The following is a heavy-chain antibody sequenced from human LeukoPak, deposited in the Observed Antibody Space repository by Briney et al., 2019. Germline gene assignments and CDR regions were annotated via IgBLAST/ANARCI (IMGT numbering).Heavy chain of an antibody. Sequence: SETLSLTCAVSGGSINSHYWGWIRQPPGKGLEWIGDIYYTGRNNYNPSLKSRVTISVDTSKNLLSLTLTSVLAADTAIYYCVRRDTGWNYFDYWGQGVLLTVSS. CDR1: GGSINSHY. CDR3: VRRDTGWNYFDY. J-gene: IGHJ4*02. D-gene: IGHD6-19*01. V-gene: IGHV4-59*08. CDR2: IYYTGRN.